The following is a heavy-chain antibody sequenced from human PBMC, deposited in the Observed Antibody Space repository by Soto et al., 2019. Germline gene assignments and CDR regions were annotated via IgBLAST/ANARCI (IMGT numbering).Heavy chain of an antibody. CDR2: IYYSGST. CDR3: ARQTSGEFNFDY. CDR1: GRSISSVKYH. J-gene: IGHJ4*02. D-gene: IGHD3-10*01. V-gene: IGHV4-30-4*01. Sequence: SETLSLTCNVSGRSISSVKYHWGWIRQPTGKGLEWLGYIYYSGSTYYNPSLKSRVTISVDTAKNQLSLKLSFVTAADTAVYCCARQTSGEFNFDYCGQGNQVT.